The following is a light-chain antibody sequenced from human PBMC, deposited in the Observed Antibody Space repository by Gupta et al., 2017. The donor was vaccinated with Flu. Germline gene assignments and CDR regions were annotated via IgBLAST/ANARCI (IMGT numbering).Light chain of an antibody. CDR3: LLQKSYPST. J-gene: IGKJ4*01. CDR2: AVS. V-gene: IGKV1-17*01. Sequence: DIQMTQSPSSLSASVGDRVTITCRASQGIRNDLGWYQQKPGKAPKRLIYAVSSLQSAVPSRSSRSGSLIDFSLRIRILLPEDLATSFSLLQKSYPSTFRGR. CDR1: QGIRND.